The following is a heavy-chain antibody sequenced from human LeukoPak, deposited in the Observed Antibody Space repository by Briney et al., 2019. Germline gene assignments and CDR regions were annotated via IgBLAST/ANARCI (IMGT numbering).Heavy chain of an antibody. CDR1: GGSISNYY. CDR3: ARAVYCSGSSCYSGYYYGLDV. Sequence: PSETLSLTCSVSGGSISNYYWSWIRQPPGKGLEWIGHIYYSGSTNYNPSLNSRVTISADTSKNQFSLKLSSVTAADTAIYYCARAVYCSGSSCYSGYYYGLDVWGQGTTVTVSS. J-gene: IGHJ6*02. V-gene: IGHV4-59*01. D-gene: IGHD2-15*01. CDR2: IYYSGST.